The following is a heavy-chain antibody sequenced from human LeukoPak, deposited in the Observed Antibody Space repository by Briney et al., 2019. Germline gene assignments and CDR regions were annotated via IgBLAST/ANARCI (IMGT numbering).Heavy chain of an antibody. V-gene: IGHV4-4*07. CDR1: GYSISSGYY. CDR3: LGDCSSTSCYTYYYMDV. Sequence: SETLSLTCAVSGYSISSGYYWGWIRQPAGKGLEWIGRIYTSGSTNYYPSLKSRVTMSVDTSKNQFSLKLSSVTAADTAVYYCLGDCSSTSCYTYYYMDVWGKGTTVTVSS. D-gene: IGHD2-2*02. CDR2: IYTSGST. J-gene: IGHJ6*03.